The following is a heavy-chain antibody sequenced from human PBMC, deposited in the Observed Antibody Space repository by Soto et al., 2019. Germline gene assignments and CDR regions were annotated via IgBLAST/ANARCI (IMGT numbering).Heavy chain of an antibody. CDR2: IYDSGST. V-gene: IGHV4-61*01. D-gene: IGHD1-26*01. CDR3: ARLYGSRYHYFYHGMDV. Sequence: SETLSLTCTVSGASVSSGSFYWTWIRQPPGKGLEWIGYIYDSGSTSYNPSLKSRVTISVDTSKNQFSLKLASVTAADTAVYYCARLYGSRYHYFYHGMDVWGQGTTVTVSS. J-gene: IGHJ6*02. CDR1: GASVSSGSFY.